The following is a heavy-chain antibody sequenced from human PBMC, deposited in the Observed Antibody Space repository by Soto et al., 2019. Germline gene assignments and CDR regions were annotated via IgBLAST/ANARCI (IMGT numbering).Heavy chain of an antibody. CDR2: ISSSGGSR. D-gene: IGHD6-13*01. Sequence: GSLRLSCAASGFNFNTFAMSWIRQAPGKGLEWVSHISSSGGSRDYADSVRGRFTISRDNSKNVLFLQMNSLRADDTATYYCTRDASRDSSARGWFDPWGPGTLVTVSS. V-gene: IGHV3-23*01. J-gene: IGHJ5*02. CDR3: TRDASRDSSARGWFDP. CDR1: GFNFNTFA.